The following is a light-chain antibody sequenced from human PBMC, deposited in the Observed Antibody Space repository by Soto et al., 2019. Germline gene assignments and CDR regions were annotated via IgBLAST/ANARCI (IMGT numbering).Light chain of an antibody. CDR3: GTWDSRLSAGRV. CDR2: DNN. V-gene: IGLV1-51*01. CDR1: SSNIGNNY. J-gene: IGLJ1*01. Sequence: QSVLTQPPSVSAAPGQEVTISCSGSSSNIGNNYVSWYQQLPGTAPKLLIYDNNKRPSGIPDRFSGSKSGTSATLGITGLQTVDEADYYCGTWDSRLSAGRVFGTGTKLTVL.